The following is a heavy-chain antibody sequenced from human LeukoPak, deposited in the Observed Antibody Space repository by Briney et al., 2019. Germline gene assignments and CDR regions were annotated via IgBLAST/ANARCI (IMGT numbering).Heavy chain of an antibody. V-gene: IGHV1-69*05. Sequence: ASVKVSRKASGGTFSSYAISWVRQAPGQGLEWMGGIIPIFGTANYAQKFQGRVTITTDESTSTAYMELSSLRSEDTAVYYCANVYYYGSGIRFDYWGQGTLVTVSS. CDR2: IIPIFGTA. CDR3: ANVYYYGSGIRFDY. J-gene: IGHJ4*02. CDR1: GGTFSSYA. D-gene: IGHD3-10*01.